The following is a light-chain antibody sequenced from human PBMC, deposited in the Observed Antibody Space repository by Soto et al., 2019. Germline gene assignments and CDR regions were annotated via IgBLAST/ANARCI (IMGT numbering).Light chain of an antibody. V-gene: IGKV1-8*01. CDR1: QGISSY. J-gene: IGKJ3*01. CDR3: QQYYSYSYT. Sequence: AIRMTQSPSSFSASTGDRVTITCRASQGISSYLAWYQQKPWKAPKLLIYAASTLQSGVPSRCSGSGSGTDFPLTISCLQSEDFATYYCQQYYSYSYTFGPGTKVDIK. CDR2: AAS.